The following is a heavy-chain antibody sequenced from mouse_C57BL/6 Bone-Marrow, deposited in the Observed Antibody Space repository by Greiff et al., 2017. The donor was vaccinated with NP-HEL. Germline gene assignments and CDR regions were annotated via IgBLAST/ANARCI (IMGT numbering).Heavy chain of an antibody. V-gene: IGHV5-4*03. J-gene: IGHJ2*01. CDR2: ISDGGSYT. CDR3: ARGIYDGYLHY. Sequence: EVKVVESGGGLVKPGGSLKLSCAASGFTFSSYAMSWVRQTPEKRLEWVATISDGGSYTYYPDNVKGRFTISRDNAKNNLYLQMSHLKSEDTAMYYCARGIYDGYLHYWGQGTTLTVSS. CDR1: GFTFSSYA. D-gene: IGHD2-3*01.